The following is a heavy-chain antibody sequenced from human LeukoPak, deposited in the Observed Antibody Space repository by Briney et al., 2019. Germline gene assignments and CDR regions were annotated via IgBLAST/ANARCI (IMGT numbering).Heavy chain of an antibody. CDR1: RFTFSDYA. V-gene: IGHV3-30-3*01. CDR2: ISYDGTNK. D-gene: IGHD3-22*01. J-gene: IGHJ3*02. CDR3: ARESVIPVANAFDM. Sequence: GGSLSLSCAASRFTFSDYAIHWVRQAPGRGVEWVAIISYDGTNKYYADSVKGRYTISRDNSKNTLSLQISSLRADETAVYYCARESVIPVANAFDMWGQGTMVTVSS.